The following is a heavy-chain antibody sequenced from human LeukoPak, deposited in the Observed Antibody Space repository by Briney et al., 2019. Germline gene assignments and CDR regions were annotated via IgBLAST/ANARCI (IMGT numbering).Heavy chain of an antibody. V-gene: IGHV4-61*05. D-gene: IGHD4-17*01. J-gene: IGHJ3*02. CDR3: AMTTVGQTFDFDI. CDR2: IYYSGST. Sequence: PSETLSLTCTVSGGSISSSSYYWGWIRQPPGKGLEWIGYIYYSGSTNYNPSLKSRVTISVDTSKNQFSLKLSSVTAADTAVYYCAMTTVGQTFDFDIWGQGTMVTVSS. CDR1: GGSISSSSYY.